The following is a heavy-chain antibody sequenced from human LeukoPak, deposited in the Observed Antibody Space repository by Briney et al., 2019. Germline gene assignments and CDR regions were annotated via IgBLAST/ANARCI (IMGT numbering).Heavy chain of an antibody. Sequence: SETLSLTCTVSGGSISSYYWSWLRQPPGKGLAWIGDIYYSGGTNYNPSRNSRGTISVDTSKHQFSLKLSSVTAADTAVYYCAAAAAGTEYWGHGTLVTVSS. CDR1: GGSISSYY. J-gene: IGHJ4*01. CDR3: AAAAAGTEY. V-gene: IGHV4-59*08. CDR2: IYYSGGT. D-gene: IGHD6-13*01.